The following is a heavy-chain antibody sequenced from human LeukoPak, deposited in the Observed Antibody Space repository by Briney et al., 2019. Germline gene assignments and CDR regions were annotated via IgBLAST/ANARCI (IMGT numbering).Heavy chain of an antibody. V-gene: IGHV4-59*08. J-gene: IGHJ4*02. CDR1: GGSISSYY. D-gene: IGHD3-10*01. CDR3: ARQGWFGELSKYYFDY. CDR2: VYYSGST. Sequence: SETLSLTCTVSGGSISSYYWSWTRQPPGKGLEWIGYVYYSGSTNYNPSLKSRVTISVDTSKNQFSLKLSSVTAADTAVYYCARQGWFGELSKYYFDYWGQGTLVTVSS.